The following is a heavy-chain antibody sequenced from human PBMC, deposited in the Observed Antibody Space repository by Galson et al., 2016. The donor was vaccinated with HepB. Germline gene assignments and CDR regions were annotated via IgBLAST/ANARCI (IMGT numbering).Heavy chain of an antibody. D-gene: IGHD2-15*01. CDR3: ARRWDSFDP. CDR1: GFTFSDNY. Sequence: SLRLSCAASGFTFSDNYMSWIRQAPGKGLEWLSYISSSDTTIYYADSVKGRFTISRDHAKNSLYLQTNSMRADDTALYYCARRWDSFDPWGQGKMVTVSS. J-gene: IGHJ3*01. V-gene: IGHV3-11*01. CDR2: ISSSDTTI.